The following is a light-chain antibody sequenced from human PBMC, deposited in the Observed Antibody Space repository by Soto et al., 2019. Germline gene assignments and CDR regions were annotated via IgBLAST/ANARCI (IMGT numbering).Light chain of an antibody. CDR1: SSDVGVYNF. CDR2: EVY. J-gene: IGLJ1*01. V-gene: IGLV2-8*01. CDR3: SSYTTLSNRV. Sequence: QSALTQPPSASGSPGQSVAISCTGTSSDVGVYNFVSWYQQHPGKAPKLLIYEVYKRPSGVPDRFSASKSGNTASLTVSGLQAEDEADYFCSSYTTLSNRVFGTGTKLTVL.